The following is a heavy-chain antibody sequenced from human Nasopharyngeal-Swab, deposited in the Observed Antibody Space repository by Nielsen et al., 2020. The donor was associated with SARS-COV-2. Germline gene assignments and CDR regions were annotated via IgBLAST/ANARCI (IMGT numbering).Heavy chain of an antibody. Sequence: GGSLRLSCVGSGFTVSSNIMSWVRQAPGKGLEWVSHVYSAGNAFYADSVKGRFSISRDSSKNTLYLQMDSLRGEDTAVYYCARDAPAHYGAFYWGRGTLVTVSS. J-gene: IGHJ4*02. CDR1: GFTVSSNI. CDR3: ARDAPAHYGAFY. V-gene: IGHV3-53*05. CDR2: VYSAGNA. D-gene: IGHD4-17*01.